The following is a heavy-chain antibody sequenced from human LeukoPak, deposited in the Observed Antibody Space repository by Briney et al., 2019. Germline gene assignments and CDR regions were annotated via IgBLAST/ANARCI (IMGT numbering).Heavy chain of an antibody. Sequence: ASVKVSCKVSGYTLTELSMHWVRQAPGQGLEWMGWINPNSGGTNYAQKFQGRVTMTRDTSISTAYMELSRLRSDDTAVYYCAREAYCSSTSCPRAFDIWGQGTMVTVSS. V-gene: IGHV1-2*02. J-gene: IGHJ3*02. D-gene: IGHD2-2*01. CDR1: GYTLTELS. CDR2: INPNSGGT. CDR3: AREAYCSSTSCPRAFDI.